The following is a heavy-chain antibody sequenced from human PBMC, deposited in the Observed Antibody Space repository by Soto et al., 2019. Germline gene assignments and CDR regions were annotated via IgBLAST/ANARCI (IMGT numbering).Heavy chain of an antibody. J-gene: IGHJ5*02. Sequence: GESLKISCAASGFTFSSYSMNWVRQAPGKGLEWVSYISSSSSTIYYADSVKGRFTISRDNAKNSLYLQMNSLRAEDTAVYYCARKRWFDPWGQGTLVTVSS. V-gene: IGHV3-48*01. CDR1: GFTFSSYS. CDR3: ARKRWFDP. CDR2: ISSSSSTI.